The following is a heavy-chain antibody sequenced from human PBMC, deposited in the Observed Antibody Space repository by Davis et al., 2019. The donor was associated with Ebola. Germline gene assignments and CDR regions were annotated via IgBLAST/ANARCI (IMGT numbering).Heavy chain of an antibody. Sequence: GESLKISCKGSGYSFTNYWIAWVRQMPGKGLEWMGLIYTGDSDTRYSPSFRGQVTISADKSITTAYLQWSGLRASDTAMYYCASLRRTITGMADAFDIWGQGTMVTVSS. J-gene: IGHJ3*02. V-gene: IGHV5-51*01. D-gene: IGHD1-20*01. CDR3: ASLRRTITGMADAFDI. CDR1: GYSFTNYW. CDR2: IYTGDSDT.